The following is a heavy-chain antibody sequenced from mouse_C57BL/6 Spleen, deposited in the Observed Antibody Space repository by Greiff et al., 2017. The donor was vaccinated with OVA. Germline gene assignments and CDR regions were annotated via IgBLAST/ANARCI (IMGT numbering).Heavy chain of an antibody. CDR3: ARVGVDGYSEGYYAMDY. Sequence: VQLKESGPELVKPGASVKISCKASGYSFTDYNMNWVKQSNGKSLEWIGVINPNYGTTSYNQKFKGKATLTVDQSSSTAYMQLHSLTSEDSAVYYCARVGVDGYSEGYYAMDYWGQGTSVTVSS. CDR1: GYSFTDYN. J-gene: IGHJ4*01. CDR2: INPNYGTT. D-gene: IGHD2-3*01. V-gene: IGHV1-39*01.